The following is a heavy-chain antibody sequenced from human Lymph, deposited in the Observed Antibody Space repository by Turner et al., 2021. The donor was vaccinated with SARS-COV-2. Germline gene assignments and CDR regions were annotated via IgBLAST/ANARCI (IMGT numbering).Heavy chain of an antibody. Sequence: QVQLVASGGGVVQPGRSLRLSCAASGFTFSSYGMHWVRQAPGKGLEWVAVIWYDGSNKDYADSVKGRFTISRDNSKNTLYLQMNSLRAEDTAVYYCARDYSSSSYLVSWFDPWGQGTLVTVSS. CDR1: GFTFSSYG. D-gene: IGHD6-6*01. CDR2: IWYDGSNK. V-gene: IGHV3-33*01. CDR3: ARDYSSSSYLVSWFDP. J-gene: IGHJ5*02.